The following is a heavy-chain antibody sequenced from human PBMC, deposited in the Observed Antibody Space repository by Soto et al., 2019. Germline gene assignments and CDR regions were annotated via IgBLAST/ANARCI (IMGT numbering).Heavy chain of an antibody. J-gene: IGHJ5*02. CDR3: ARYETGILEHWFDP. V-gene: IGHV4-34*01. CDR2: INHSGST. Sequence: QVQLQQWGAGLLKPSETLSLTCAVYGGSFSGYYWSWIRQPPGKGLEWIGEINHSGSTNYNPSLKSRVNISVDTSKNTFSLKLTSVTAADTAVYYCARYETGILEHWFDPWGHGTLVTVSS. D-gene: IGHD3-10*01. CDR1: GGSFSGYY.